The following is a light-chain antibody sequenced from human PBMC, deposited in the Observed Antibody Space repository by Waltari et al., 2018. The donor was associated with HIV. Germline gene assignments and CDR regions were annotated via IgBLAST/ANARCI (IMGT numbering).Light chain of an antibody. CDR3: QSYDSSLSAWV. Sequence: QSVLTQPPSLSGAPGQTVTIPSPGTSSNIGAAYHVPWYQQLPGTAPKLPIYGNTIRPSGVPDRFSGSKSGTSASLAITGLQADDEADYYCQSYDSSLSAWVFGGGTKLTVL. V-gene: IGLV1-40*01. J-gene: IGLJ3*02. CDR2: GNT. CDR1: SSNIGAAYH.